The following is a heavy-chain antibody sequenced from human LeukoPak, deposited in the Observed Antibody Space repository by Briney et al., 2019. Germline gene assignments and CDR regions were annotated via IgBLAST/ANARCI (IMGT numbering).Heavy chain of an antibody. D-gene: IGHD5-12*01. CDR1: GVSIGGSTYH. J-gene: IGHJ5*02. V-gene: IGHV4-39*02. Sequence: PSETLSLTCAVSGVSIGGSTYHWAWIRQSPGRGLGWIGYHSGSTSYNPSLKSRVTISVDTSKNQFSLTLSSVTAADTAVYYCARARYSDYDLIVLGKWFDPWGQGILVTVSS. CDR3: ARARYSDYDLIVLGKWFDP. CDR2: YHSGST.